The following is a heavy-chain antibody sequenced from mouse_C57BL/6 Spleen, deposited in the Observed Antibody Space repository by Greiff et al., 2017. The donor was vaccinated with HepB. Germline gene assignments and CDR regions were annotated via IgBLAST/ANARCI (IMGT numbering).Heavy chain of an antibody. CDR2: IDPSDSYT. D-gene: IGHD1-1*01. J-gene: IGHJ3*01. V-gene: IGHV1-69*01. Sequence: QVQLQQPGAELVMPGASVKLSCKASGYTFTSYWMHWVKQRPGQGLEWIGEIDPSDSYTNYNQKFKGKSTLTVDKSSSTAYMQLSSLTSEDSAVYYGARSRYYGSSWFAYWGQGTLVTVSA. CDR1: GYTFTSYW. CDR3: ARSRYYGSSWFAY.